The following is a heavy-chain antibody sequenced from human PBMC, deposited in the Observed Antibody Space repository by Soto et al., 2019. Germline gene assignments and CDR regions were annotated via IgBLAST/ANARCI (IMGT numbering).Heavy chain of an antibody. Sequence: GGSLRLSCAASGFTFSNAWMSWVRQAPGKGLEWVGRIKSKTDGGTTDYAAPVKGRFTISRDDSKNTLYLQMNSLKTEDTAVYYCTTEVSMVRGPYPDYWGQGTLVTVSS. CDR1: GFTFSNAW. CDR2: IKSKTDGGTT. D-gene: IGHD3-10*01. CDR3: TTEVSMVRGPYPDY. V-gene: IGHV3-15*01. J-gene: IGHJ4*02.